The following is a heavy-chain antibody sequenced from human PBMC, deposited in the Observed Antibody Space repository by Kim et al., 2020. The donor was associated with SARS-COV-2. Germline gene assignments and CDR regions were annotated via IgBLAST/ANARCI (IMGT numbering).Heavy chain of an antibody. Sequence: GGSLRLSCAASGITFSHYAMSWVRQAPGKGLEWVSSAYSDDSTTYYAASVKGRFTTSRDNSKNTLYLHMNSLRAEDTAVYYCAKYFPGVQLGYTGVVFDNWGPGTLVTVSS. D-gene: IGHD7-27*01. CDR1: GITFSHYA. J-gene: IGHJ4*02. V-gene: IGHV3-23*03. CDR3: AKYFPGVQLGYTGVVFDN. CDR2: AYSDDSTT.